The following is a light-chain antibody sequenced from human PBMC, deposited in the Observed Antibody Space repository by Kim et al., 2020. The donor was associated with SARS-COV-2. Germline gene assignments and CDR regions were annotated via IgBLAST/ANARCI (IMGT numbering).Light chain of an antibody. V-gene: IGKV3-20*01. Sequence: EVVLTQSPGTLSLSPGERATLSCRASQSVSSDYLVWYQQRPGQAPRLLIYGASNRATGIPDRFSGSGSGTDFTLTISRLEPEDFAVYYCQRYGGSPRTFGQGTKVDIK. J-gene: IGKJ1*01. CDR1: QSVSSDY. CDR3: QRYGGSPRT. CDR2: GAS.